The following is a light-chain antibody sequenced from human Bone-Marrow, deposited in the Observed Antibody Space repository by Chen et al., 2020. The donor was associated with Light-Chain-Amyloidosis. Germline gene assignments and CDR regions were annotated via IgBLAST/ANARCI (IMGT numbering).Light chain of an antibody. CDR2: DAS. CDR1: QSVTSY. Sequence: EIVLTQSPATLSLSPGERATLSCRASQSVTSYLAWYQQKPGQAPRLLIYDASNRATGIPARFSGSGSGTDFTLTISSLEPEDCAVYYWQQRSNWPITFGLGTRLEIK. CDR3: QQRSNWPIT. J-gene: IGKJ5*01. V-gene: IGKV3-11*01.